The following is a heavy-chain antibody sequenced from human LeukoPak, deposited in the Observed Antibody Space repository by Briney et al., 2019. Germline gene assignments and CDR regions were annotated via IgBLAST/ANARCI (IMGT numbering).Heavy chain of an antibody. CDR3: ARGGYYMDV. J-gene: IGHJ6*03. CDR2: ISSSSSHI. Sequence: GGSLRLSCAASGFTFSSYSMNWVRQAPGKGLEWVSSISSSSSHIYYADSVKGRFTISRDNAKNSLYLQMNSLRAEDTAVYYCARGGYYMDVWGKGTTVTVSS. V-gene: IGHV3-21*01. CDR1: GFTFSSYS.